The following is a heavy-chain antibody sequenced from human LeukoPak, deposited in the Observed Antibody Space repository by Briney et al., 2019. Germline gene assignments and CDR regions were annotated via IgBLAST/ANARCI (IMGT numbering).Heavy chain of an antibody. CDR2: IIPILGIA. CDR1: GGTFSSYA. D-gene: IGHD3-22*01. Sequence: SVKVSCKASGGTFSSYAISWVRLAPGQGLEWMGRIIPILGIANYAQKFQGRVTITADKSTSTAYMELSSLRSEDTAVYYCARDNYYDSSGYYYANDYWGQGTLVTVSS. CDR3: ARDNYYDSSGYYYANDY. J-gene: IGHJ4*02. V-gene: IGHV1-69*04.